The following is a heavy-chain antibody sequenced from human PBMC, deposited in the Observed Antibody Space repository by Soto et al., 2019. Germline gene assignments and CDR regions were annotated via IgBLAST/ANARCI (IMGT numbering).Heavy chain of an antibody. D-gene: IGHD3-22*01. V-gene: IGHV5-10-1*01. CDR3: ARQIYDSDTGPNFQYYFDS. Sequence: GESLKIYCKGSGYSFAGYWITWVRQKPGKGLEWMGRVDPSDSQTYYSPSFRGHVTISATKSITTVFLQWSSLRASDTAMYYCARQIYDSDTGPNFQYYFDSWGQGTPVTVSS. J-gene: IGHJ4*02. CDR2: VDPSDSQT. CDR1: GYSFAGYW.